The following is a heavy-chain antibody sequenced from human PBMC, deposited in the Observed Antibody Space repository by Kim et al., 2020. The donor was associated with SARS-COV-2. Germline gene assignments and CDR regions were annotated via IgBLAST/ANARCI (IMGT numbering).Heavy chain of an antibody. CDR2: INSDGSST. V-gene: IGHV3-74*01. J-gene: IGHJ4*02. CDR1: GFTFSAFW. Sequence: GGSLRLSCVASGFTFSAFWMHWVRQAPGKGLVWVSRINSDGSSTSYADSVKGRFTISRDNAKNTLYLQMNSLRAEDTAVYYCARRDSSGKFDFWGQGTLVTVSS. D-gene: IGHD6-19*01. CDR3: ARRDSSGKFDF.